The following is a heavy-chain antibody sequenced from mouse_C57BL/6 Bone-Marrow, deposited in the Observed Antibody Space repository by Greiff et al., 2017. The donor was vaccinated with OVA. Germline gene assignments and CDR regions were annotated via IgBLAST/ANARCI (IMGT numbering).Heavy chain of an antibody. CDR2: IDPENGDT. D-gene: IGHD1-1*01. Sequence: EVQLQQSGAELVRPGASVKLSCTASGFNIKDDYMHWVKQRPEQGLEWIGWIDPENGDTEYASKFHGKATITADTSSNTAYLQLSSLTSEDTAVYYCTTHGSSYDWYFDVWGTGTTVTVSS. J-gene: IGHJ1*03. CDR3: TTHGSSYDWYFDV. CDR1: GFNIKDDY. V-gene: IGHV14-4*01.